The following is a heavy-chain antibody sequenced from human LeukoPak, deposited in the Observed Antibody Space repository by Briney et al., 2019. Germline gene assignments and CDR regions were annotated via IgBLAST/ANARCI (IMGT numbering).Heavy chain of an antibody. CDR2: IYYSGST. D-gene: IGHD3-10*01. J-gene: IGHJ3*02. CDR1: GGSISSYY. CDR3: ARGKRGFKGAFDI. Sequence: SSETLSLTCTVSGGSISSYYWSWIRQPPGKGLEWIGYIYYSGSTNYNPSLKGRVTISVDTSKNQFSLKLSSVTAADTAVYDCARGKRGFKGAFDIWGQGTMVTVSS. V-gene: IGHV4-59*01.